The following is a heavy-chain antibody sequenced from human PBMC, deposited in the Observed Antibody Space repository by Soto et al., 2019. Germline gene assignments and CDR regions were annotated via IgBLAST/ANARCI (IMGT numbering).Heavy chain of an antibody. J-gene: IGHJ6*02. CDR1: GFTVSSNY. Sequence: EVQLVETGGGLIQPGGSLRLSCAASGFTVSSNYMSWVRQTPGKGLEWVSVIYSGGSTYYADSVKGRFTISRDNSKNTLYLQMNSLRAEDTAVYYCARGETAYYDFWSGQHHYYYGMDVWGQGTTVTVSS. CDR2: IYSGGST. V-gene: IGHV3-53*02. D-gene: IGHD3-3*01. CDR3: ARGETAYYDFWSGQHHYYYGMDV.